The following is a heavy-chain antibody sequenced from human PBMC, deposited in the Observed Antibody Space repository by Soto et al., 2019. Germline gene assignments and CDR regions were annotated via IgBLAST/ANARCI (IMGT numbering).Heavy chain of an antibody. CDR2: MNQDRSEK. J-gene: IGHJ6*02. Sequence: EVQLVESGGGLVQPGGSLRLSCTVSGFTFGDYWMTWVRQAPGKGLEWVANMNQDRSEKYYVDSVQGRFAISRDNAKNSLYLQMHSLSAEDTAVYYCASQRVSYAMDVWGQGTTVTVSS. CDR3: ASQRVSYAMDV. CDR1: GFTFGDYW. D-gene: IGHD1-1*01. V-gene: IGHV3-7*05.